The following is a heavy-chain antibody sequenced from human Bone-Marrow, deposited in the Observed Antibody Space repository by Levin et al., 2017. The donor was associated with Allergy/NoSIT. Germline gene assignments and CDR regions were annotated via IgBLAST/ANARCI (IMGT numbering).Heavy chain of an antibody. Sequence: GGSLRLSCETSGFTFSDYWMFWVRQSPGGGLTWVSRITSVDSRTTYADSVKGRFTVSRDNAKNTLYLQMNSLRVEDTAVYYCARNWAQAYHPDYWGRGTLVTVS. V-gene: IGHV3-74*03. CDR1: GFTFSDYW. D-gene: IGHD7-27*01. CDR3: ARNWAQAYHPDY. CDR2: ITSVDSRT. J-gene: IGHJ4*02.